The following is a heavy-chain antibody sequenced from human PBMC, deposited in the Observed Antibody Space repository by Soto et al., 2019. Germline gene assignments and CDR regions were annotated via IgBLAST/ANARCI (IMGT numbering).Heavy chain of an antibody. V-gene: IGHV3-23*01. CDR3: AKEGTPDGDSSGYYY. CDR1: GFTFSSYA. CDR2: ISGSGGST. Sequence: PGGSLRLSCAASGFTFSSYAMSWVRQAPGKGLEWVSAISGSGGSTYYADSVKGRFTISRGNSKNTLYLQMNSLRAEDTAVYYCAKEGTPDGDSSGYYYWGQGTLVTVSS. D-gene: IGHD3-22*01. J-gene: IGHJ4*02.